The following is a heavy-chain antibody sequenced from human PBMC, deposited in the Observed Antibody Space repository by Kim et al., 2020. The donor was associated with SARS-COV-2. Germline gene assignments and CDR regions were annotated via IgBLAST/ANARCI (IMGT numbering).Heavy chain of an antibody. D-gene: IGHD1-1*01. Sequence: ASVKVSCKASGYAFTDYHLHWVRQAPGKGLEWMGWIHPKSGDTNYARKFQGRVTMTRDTSISTVYMELTSLRSDDTAVFYCTSKITGTSFEYWGQGTLVTVS. CDR3: TSKITGTSFEY. CDR1: GYAFTDYH. V-gene: IGHV1-2*02. J-gene: IGHJ4*02. CDR2: IHPKSGDT.